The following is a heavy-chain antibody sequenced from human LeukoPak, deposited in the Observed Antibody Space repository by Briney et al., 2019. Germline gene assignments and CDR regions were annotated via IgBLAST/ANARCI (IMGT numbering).Heavy chain of an antibody. CDR1: GFIFDDHG. CDR2: INWKGSVT. D-gene: IGHD6-13*01. CDR3: ARAPYSNSWYYFDY. Sequence: GSLRLSCEASGFIFDDHGMAWVRQAPGKGLEWVSGINWKGSVTGYADSVEGRFTTSRDNAENSLYLQMHGLRDEDTALYYCARAPYSNSWYYFDYWGQGMPVTVSS. V-gene: IGHV3-20*04. J-gene: IGHJ4*02.